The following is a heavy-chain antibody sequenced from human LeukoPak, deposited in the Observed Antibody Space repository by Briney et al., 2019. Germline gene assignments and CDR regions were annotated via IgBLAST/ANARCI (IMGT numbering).Heavy chain of an antibody. V-gene: IGHV1-18*01. J-gene: IGHJ5*02. Sequence: ASVKVSCKASGYTFTSYGISWVRQAPGQGLEWMGWISGHNGYTHYAHNLQGRVTMTTDTSTSTAYMELRSLRSDDTAVYYCARDEARYSSGYYPNWLDPWGQGTLVTVSS. CDR3: ARDEARYSSGYYPNWLDP. D-gene: IGHD3-22*01. CDR1: GYTFTSYG. CDR2: ISGHNGYT.